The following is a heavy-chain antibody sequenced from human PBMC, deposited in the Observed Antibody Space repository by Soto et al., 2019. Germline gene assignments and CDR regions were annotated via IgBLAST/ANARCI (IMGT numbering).Heavy chain of an antibody. Sequence: TLSLTCAVSGGSISSSNWWSWVRQPPGKGLEWIGEIYHSGSTNYNPSLKSRVTISVDKSKNKFSLTLSSVTAEDTAVYYCARLIAVAGTDYYYYYGMDVWGQGTTVTVSS. V-gene: IGHV4-4*02. CDR1: GGSISSSNW. CDR2: IYHSGST. J-gene: IGHJ6*02. D-gene: IGHD6-19*01. CDR3: ARLIAVAGTDYYYYYGMDV.